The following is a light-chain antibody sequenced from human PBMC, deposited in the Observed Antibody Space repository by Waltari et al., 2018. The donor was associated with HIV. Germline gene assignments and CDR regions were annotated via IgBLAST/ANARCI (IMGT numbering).Light chain of an antibody. J-gene: IGLJ1*01. CDR2: EDN. CDR3: YSTDSSINNRGV. V-gene: IGLV3-10*01. CDR1: ALPKKN. Sequence: SYELTQSPSVSVSQGQTARITCSGDALPKKNVYWYQQKSGQAPVLVIYEDNKRPSGIPGRFSGSSSGTMATLTISGAQVEDEGDYYCYSTDSSINNRGVFGTGTKVTVL.